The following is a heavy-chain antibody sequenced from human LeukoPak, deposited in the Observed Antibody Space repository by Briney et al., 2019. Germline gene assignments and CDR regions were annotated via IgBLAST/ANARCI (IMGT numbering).Heavy chain of an antibody. J-gene: IGHJ4*02. CDR3: ARLPTVFQDPLPDY. V-gene: IGHV4-59*08. D-gene: IGHD4-11*01. CDR1: GGSFSGYY. CDR2: IHYSGST. Sequence: KASETLSLTCAVYGGSFSGYYWSWIRQPPGKGLEWIGHIHYSGSTSYNPSLKSRVTISGDTSESQFSLKLRSVTAADTAVYYCARLPTVFQDPLPDYWGQGTLVTVSS.